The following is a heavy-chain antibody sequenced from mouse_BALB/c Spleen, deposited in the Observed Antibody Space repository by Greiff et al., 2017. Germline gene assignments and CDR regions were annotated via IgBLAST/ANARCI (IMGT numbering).Heavy chain of an antibody. V-gene: IGHV5-4*02. CDR1: GFTFSDYY. J-gene: IGHJ4*01. Sequence: DVMLVESGGGLVKPGGSLTLSCAASGFTFSDYYMYWVRQTPEKRLEWVATISDGGSYTYYPDSVKGRFTISRDNAKNNLYLQMSSLKSEDTAMYYCEREPPNSAMDDWGQGTSVTVSS. CDR3: EREPPNSAMDD. CDR2: ISDGGSYT.